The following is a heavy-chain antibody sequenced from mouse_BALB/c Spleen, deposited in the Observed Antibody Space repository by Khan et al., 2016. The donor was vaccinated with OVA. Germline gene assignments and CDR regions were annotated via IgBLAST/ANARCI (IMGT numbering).Heavy chain of an antibody. CDR1: GYSFTGYF. Sequence: VQLKQSGPELVKPGASVKISCKASGYSFTGYFMNWVMQSHGKRLEWIGRINPHIGETFYNQKFTDKATLTVDESSTTAHLELRSLASEDSAVYYCARKNGSDFDYWGHGTTLTVSS. CDR2: INPHIGET. D-gene: IGHD1-1*01. J-gene: IGHJ2*01. V-gene: IGHV1-20*02. CDR3: ARKNGSDFDY.